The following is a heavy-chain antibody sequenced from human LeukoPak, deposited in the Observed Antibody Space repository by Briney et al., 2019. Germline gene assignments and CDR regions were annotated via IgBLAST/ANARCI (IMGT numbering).Heavy chain of an antibody. CDR3: ARSPSSTWPRDWFDP. J-gene: IGHJ5*02. CDR2: ISGNGGST. Sequence: GGSLRLSCAASGFTFSNYAMSWVRQAPGKGLEWVSVISGNGGSTSYADSVKGRFTISRDDSKDTLYLQMNGLRAGDTATYYCARSPSSTWPRDWFDPWGQGTLVTVSS. D-gene: IGHD6-13*01. V-gene: IGHV3-23*01. CDR1: GFTFSNYA.